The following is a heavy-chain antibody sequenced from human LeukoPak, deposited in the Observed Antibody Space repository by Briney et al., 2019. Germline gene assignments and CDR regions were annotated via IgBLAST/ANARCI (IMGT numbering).Heavy chain of an antibody. Sequence: ASVKVSCKASGYTFTGYYMHWVRQAPGKGLEWMGWINPNSGGTNYAQKFQGRVTMTGDTSISTAYMELSRLRSDDTAVYYCAGAEGFSNKRLDHSGQGTLVTVSS. CDR2: INPNSGGT. V-gene: IGHV1-2*02. J-gene: IGHJ4*02. D-gene: IGHD6-13*01. CDR1: GYTFTGYY. CDR3: AGAEGFSNKRLDH.